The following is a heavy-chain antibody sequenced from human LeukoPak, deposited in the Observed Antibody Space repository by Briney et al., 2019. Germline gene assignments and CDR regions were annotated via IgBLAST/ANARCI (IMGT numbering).Heavy chain of an antibody. Sequence: TGGSLRLSCVASGFTFSTSAMHWVRQAPGKELEWVSAISGSGGSTYYADSVKGRFTISRDNSKNTLYLQMNSLRAEDTAVYYCAKGGAYYYDSSAYYRDWGQGTLVTVSS. D-gene: IGHD3-22*01. CDR2: ISGSGGST. V-gene: IGHV3-23*01. CDR1: GFTFSTSA. CDR3: AKGGAYYYDSSAYYRD. J-gene: IGHJ4*02.